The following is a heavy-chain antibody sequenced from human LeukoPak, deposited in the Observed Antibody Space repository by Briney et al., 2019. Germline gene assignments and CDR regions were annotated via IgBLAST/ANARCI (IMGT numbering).Heavy chain of an antibody. Sequence: SETLSLSCTVSGASTSHFYWNWIRQPPGRGLEWLGYLHNRGRSMQSPLREGRVHLSMDPFKNQFFFQLTPATAPNTGIYYCARSAEWLLNAFDIWGQGTVVSVSS. CDR2: LHNRGRS. V-gene: IGHV4-59*12. J-gene: IGHJ3*02. D-gene: IGHD5-12*01. CDR3: ARSAEWLLNAFDI. CDR1: GASTSHFY.